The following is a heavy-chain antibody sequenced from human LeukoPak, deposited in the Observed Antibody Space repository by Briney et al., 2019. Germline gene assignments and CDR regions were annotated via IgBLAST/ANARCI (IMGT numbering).Heavy chain of an antibody. D-gene: IGHD3-16*01. V-gene: IGHV4-30-4*08. CDR2: IYYSGST. J-gene: IGHJ3*02. CDR1: GGSISSGDYY. Sequence: SETLSLTCTVSGGSISSGDYYWSWIRQPPGKGLEWIGYIYYSGSTYYNPSLKSRVTISVDTSKNQFSLKLSSVTAADTAVYYCVSGGGGNAFDIWGQGTMVTVSS. CDR3: VSGGGGNAFDI.